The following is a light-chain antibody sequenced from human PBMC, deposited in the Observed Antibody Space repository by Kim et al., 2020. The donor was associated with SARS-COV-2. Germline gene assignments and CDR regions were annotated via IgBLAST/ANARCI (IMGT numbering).Light chain of an antibody. V-gene: IGKV1-5*01. CDR1: QSVNTW. CDR3: QQYSSFPWT. CDR2: DAS. Sequence: SASVGDRVSITCRASQSVNTWLAWYQQKPGKAPRLLIYDASSSETGVPSRFGGSGSGAEFTLTITNLQPDDFATYHCQQYSSFPWTFGQGTKVEIK. J-gene: IGKJ1*01.